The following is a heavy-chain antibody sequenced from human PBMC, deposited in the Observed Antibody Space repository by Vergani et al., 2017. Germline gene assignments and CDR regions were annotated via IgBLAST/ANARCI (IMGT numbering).Heavy chain of an antibody. D-gene: IGHD3-22*01. Sequence: QVQLVESGGGVVQPGRSLRLSCAASGFTFSSYGMHWVRQAPGKGLEWVAVIWYDGSNKYYADSVKGRFTISRDNSKNTRYLQMNSLRAEETAVYYCARDGTVVVAHAFDIWGQGTMVTVSS. V-gene: IGHV3-33*01. CDR3: ARDGTVVVAHAFDI. CDR2: IWYDGSNK. CDR1: GFTFSSYG. J-gene: IGHJ3*02.